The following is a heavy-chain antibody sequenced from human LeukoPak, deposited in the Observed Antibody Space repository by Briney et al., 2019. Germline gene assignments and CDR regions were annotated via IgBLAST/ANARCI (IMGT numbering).Heavy chain of an antibody. CDR1: GLTFSNAW. D-gene: IGHD3-10*01. Sequence: GGSLRLSCAASGLTFSNAWMSWVRQAPGKGLEWVGRIKSKTDGGTTDYAAPVKGRFTISRDDSKNTLYLQMNSLKTEDTAVYYCTTDWLLWFGELFGYWGQGTLVTVSS. CDR3: TTDWLLWFGELFGY. J-gene: IGHJ4*02. CDR2: IKSKTDGGTT. V-gene: IGHV3-15*01.